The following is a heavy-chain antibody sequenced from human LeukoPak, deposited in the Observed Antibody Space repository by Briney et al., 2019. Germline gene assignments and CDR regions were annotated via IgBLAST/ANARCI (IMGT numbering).Heavy chain of an antibody. CDR1: GYTFTSYG. J-gene: IGHJ4*02. V-gene: IGHV1-18*01. Sequence: ASVKVSCKASGYTFTSYGISWVRQAPGQGLEWMGWISAYNGNTNYAQKLQGRVTMTTDTSASTAYMELRSLRSDDTAVYYCARSSVVVAAYYFDYWGQGTLVTVSS. CDR2: ISAYNGNT. D-gene: IGHD2-15*01. CDR3: ARSSVVVAAYYFDY.